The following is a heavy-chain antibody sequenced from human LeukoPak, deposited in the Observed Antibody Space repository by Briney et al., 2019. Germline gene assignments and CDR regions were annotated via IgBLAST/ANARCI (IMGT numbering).Heavy chain of an antibody. CDR1: GFTFSSFA. J-gene: IGHJ3*02. Sequence: GGSLRLSCAASGFTFSSFAMHWVRQAPSKGLEWVAGISYDGSNKYYADSVKGRFTISRDNSKNTLYLQMNSLRAEDTAVYYCARESYSSGDAFDIWGQGTMVTVSS. V-gene: IGHV3-30-3*01. CDR3: ARESYSSGDAFDI. CDR2: ISYDGSNK. D-gene: IGHD6-25*01.